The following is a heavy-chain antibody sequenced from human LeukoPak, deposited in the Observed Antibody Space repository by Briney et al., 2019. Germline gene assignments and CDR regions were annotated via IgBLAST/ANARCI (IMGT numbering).Heavy chain of an antibody. J-gene: IGHJ4*02. CDR3: ARADSSGYVFNY. Sequence: SETLSLTCTVSGDSISSGDYYWTWIRQPPGKGLEWIGYIYYSGSTNYNPSLKSRVTISVDTSKNQFSLNLSSVTAADTAVYYCARADSSGYVFNYWGQGTLVTVSS. CDR1: GDSISSGDYY. D-gene: IGHD3-22*01. CDR2: IYYSGST. V-gene: IGHV4-61*08.